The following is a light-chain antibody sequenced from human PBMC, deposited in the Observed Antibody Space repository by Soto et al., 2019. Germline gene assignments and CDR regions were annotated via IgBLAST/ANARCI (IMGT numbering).Light chain of an antibody. Sequence: EIVMTQSPGTLSVSPGERATLSCRASQSVGTKLAWYQQKPGQVPRLLIYHVSSRATGVPARFSGSGSVTEFTLSISSLQSEDFAVYYCLQYNKWPRTFGQGTTVDIK. V-gene: IGKV3-15*01. J-gene: IGKJ1*01. CDR3: LQYNKWPRT. CDR1: QSVGTK. CDR2: HVS.